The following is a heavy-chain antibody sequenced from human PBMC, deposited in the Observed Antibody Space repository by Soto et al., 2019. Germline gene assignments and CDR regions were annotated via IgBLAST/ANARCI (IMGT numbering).Heavy chain of an antibody. CDR2: IYPGDSDT. D-gene: IGHD6-13*01. Sequence: GESRKISCKGSGYSFTSYWIGWVRQMPGKGLEWMGIIYPGDSDTRYSPSFQGQVTISADKSISTAYLQWSSLKASDTAMYYCARTVAAGKYYYGTDVWGQGTTVTVSS. CDR1: GYSFTSYW. J-gene: IGHJ6*02. V-gene: IGHV5-51*01. CDR3: ARTVAAGKYYYGTDV.